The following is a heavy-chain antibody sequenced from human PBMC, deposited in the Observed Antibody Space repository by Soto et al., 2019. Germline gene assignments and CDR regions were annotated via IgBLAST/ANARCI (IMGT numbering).Heavy chain of an antibody. Sequence: QVQLQESGPGLVKPSETLSLTCSVSGGLSRDYWTWIRQPPGKGLEWIGYIYYSGNTNYNPSLKSRVTISADTSTNTFSLKLTSLTAADTAVYYCARETSPCGYHHWGQGALVLVSS. CDR2: IYYSGNT. V-gene: IGHV4-59*12. J-gene: IGHJ5*02. CDR3: ARETSPCGYHH. CDR1: GGLSRDY. D-gene: IGHD2-15*01.